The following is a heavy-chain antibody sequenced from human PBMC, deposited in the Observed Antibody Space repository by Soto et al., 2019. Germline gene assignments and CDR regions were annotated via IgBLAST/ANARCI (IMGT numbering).Heavy chain of an antibody. J-gene: IGHJ4*02. CDR1: GFSLDASGVR. V-gene: IGHV2-5*02. Sequence: SGPTLVNPTQTLTLTCTLSGFSLDASGVRVGWIRQPPGKALEWLALIYWDDGKRYSPSLKNRLTVTKDTLKNQVVLTMTNMDPADTGTYYCAHGEYSSDGWCFFDYWGQGTLVTVSS. CDR2: IYWDDGK. D-gene: IGHD5-18*01. CDR3: AHGEYSSDGWCFFDY.